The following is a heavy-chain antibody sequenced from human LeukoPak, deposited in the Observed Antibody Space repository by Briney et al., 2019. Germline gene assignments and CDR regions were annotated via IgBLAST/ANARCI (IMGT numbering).Heavy chain of an antibody. D-gene: IGHD3-16*01. Sequence: GGSLRLSCSASGFSFSDYDMNWVRQAPGKGLEWVSAISGRSSHVYYGESVKGRFTISRDNAKNSLDLQLDSLGVEDTAVYYCGRAFPPLRTSSAGDLWGQGTLVTVSS. V-gene: IGHV3-21*01. J-gene: IGHJ1*01. CDR3: GRAFPPLRTSSAGDL. CDR2: ISGRSSHV. CDR1: GFSFSDYD.